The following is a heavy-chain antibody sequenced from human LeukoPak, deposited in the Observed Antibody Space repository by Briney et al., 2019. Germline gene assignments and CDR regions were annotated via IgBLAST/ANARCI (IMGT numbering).Heavy chain of an antibody. J-gene: IGHJ4*02. CDR1: GGSISSSSYY. CDR2: IYYSGST. V-gene: IGHV4-39*01. Sequence: PSETLSPTCTVSGGSISSSSYYWGWIRQPPGKGLEWIGSIYYSGSTYYNPSLKSRVTISVDTSKNQFSLKLSSVTAADTAVYYCVGGSGSPDFDYWGQGTLVTVSS. CDR3: VGGSGSPDFDY. D-gene: IGHD3-10*01.